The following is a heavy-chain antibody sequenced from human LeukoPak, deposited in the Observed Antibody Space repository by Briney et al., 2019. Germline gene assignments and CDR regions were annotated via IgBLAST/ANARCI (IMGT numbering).Heavy chain of an antibody. J-gene: IGHJ3*02. Sequence: PSETLSLTCAVYGGSFSGYYWGWIRQPPGKGLEWIGEINHSGSTNYNPSLKSRVTISVDTSKNQFSLKLSSVTAADTAVYYGARGALYCSSTSCFSDAFDIWGQGTMVTVSS. CDR3: ARGALYCSSTSCFSDAFDI. CDR1: GGSFSGYY. CDR2: INHSGST. V-gene: IGHV4-34*01. D-gene: IGHD2-2*01.